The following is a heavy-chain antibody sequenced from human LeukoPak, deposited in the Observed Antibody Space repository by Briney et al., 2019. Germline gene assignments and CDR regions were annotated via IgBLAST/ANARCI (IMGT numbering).Heavy chain of an antibody. Sequence: GGSLRLSCAASGFTYTNAWMSWVRQAPGKGLEWVANIKQDGSEKYYVDSVKGRFTISRDNAKNPLYLQMNSLRAGDTAVYYCARALNWGYFDYWGQGTLVTVSS. D-gene: IGHD7-27*01. V-gene: IGHV3-7*01. CDR3: ARALNWGYFDY. CDR1: GFTYTNAW. J-gene: IGHJ4*02. CDR2: IKQDGSEK.